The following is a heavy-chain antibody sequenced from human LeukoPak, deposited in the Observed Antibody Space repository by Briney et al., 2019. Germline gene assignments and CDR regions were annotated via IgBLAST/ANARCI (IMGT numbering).Heavy chain of an antibody. CDR2: INHSGST. J-gene: IGHJ4*02. CDR1: GGSFSGYY. V-gene: IGHV4-34*01. D-gene: IGHD2-15*01. Sequence: PSETLSLTCAVYGGSFSGYYWSWIRQPPGKGLEWIGEINHSGSTNYNPSLKSRVTISVDTSKNQFSLKLSSVTAADTAVYYCAKAGRSPGDYFDYWGQGTLVTVSS. CDR3: AKAGRSPGDYFDY.